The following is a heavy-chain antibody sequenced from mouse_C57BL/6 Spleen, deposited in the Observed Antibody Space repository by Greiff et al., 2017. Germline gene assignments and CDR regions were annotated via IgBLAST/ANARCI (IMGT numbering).Heavy chain of an antibody. CDR1: GYAFTNYL. J-gene: IGHJ2*01. CDR3: ARGGDSSVFDY. V-gene: IGHV1-54*01. Sequence: VQVVESGAELVRPGTSVKVSCKASGYAFTNYLIEWVKQRPGQGLEWIGVINPGSGGTNYNEKFKGKATLTADKSSSTAYMQLSSLTSEDSAVYFCARGGDSSVFDYWGQGTTLTVSS. CDR2: INPGSGGT. D-gene: IGHD3-2*02.